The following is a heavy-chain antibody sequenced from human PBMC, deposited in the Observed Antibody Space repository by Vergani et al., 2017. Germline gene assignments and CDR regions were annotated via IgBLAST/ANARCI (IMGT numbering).Heavy chain of an antibody. CDR2: IYYSGST. V-gene: IGHV4-59*08. J-gene: IGHJ4*02. CDR1: GGSISSYY. Sequence: QVQLQESGPGLVKPSETLSLTCTVSGGSISSYYWSWIRQPPGTGLEWIGYIYYSGSTNYNPSLKSRVTISGDTAKNQFSLKLSSVTAADTAVYYCAASRYSSGWSHFDYWGQGTLVTVSS. D-gene: IGHD6-19*01. CDR3: AASRYSSGWSHFDY.